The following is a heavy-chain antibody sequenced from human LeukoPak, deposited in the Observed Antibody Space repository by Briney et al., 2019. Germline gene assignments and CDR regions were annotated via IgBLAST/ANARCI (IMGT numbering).Heavy chain of an antibody. CDR2: IRSKANSYAT. Sequence: GGSLRLSCAASGFTFSGSAMHWVRQASGKGLEWVGRIRSKANSYATAYAASVKGRFTISRDDSKNTAYLQMNSLKTEDTAVYYCTRLIPPSGSYGFDPWGQGTLVTVSS. CDR1: GFTFSGSA. V-gene: IGHV3-73*01. D-gene: IGHD1-26*01. CDR3: TRLIPPSGSYGFDP. J-gene: IGHJ5*02.